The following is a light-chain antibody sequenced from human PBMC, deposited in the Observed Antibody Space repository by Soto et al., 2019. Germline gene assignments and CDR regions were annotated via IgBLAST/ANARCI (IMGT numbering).Light chain of an antibody. CDR2: GAS. CDR1: QSVSRDY. V-gene: IGKV3-20*01. CDR3: HQYGGSPQT. J-gene: IGKJ1*01. Sequence: EIGLTQSPGTLSLSPGERATLSCRASQSVSRDYLAWYQQKPGQAPRLLIYGASSRATDIPDRFSGSGSGPDFTLTISRLEPEDFAVYYCHQYGGSPQTFGQGTKVEIK.